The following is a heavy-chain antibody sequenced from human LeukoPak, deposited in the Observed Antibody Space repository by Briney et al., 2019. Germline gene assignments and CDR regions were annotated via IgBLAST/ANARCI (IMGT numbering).Heavy chain of an antibody. CDR1: GFTVSSNY. D-gene: IGHD3-22*01. J-gene: IGHJ4*02. V-gene: IGHV3-9*01. CDR2: ISWNSGSI. CDR3: AKDTGYDSSGYYSAYDY. Sequence: GGSLRLSCAASGFTVSSNYMSWVRQAPGKGLEWVSGISWNSGSIGYADSVKGRFTISRDNAKNSLYLQMNSLRAEDTALYYCAKDTGYDSSGYYSAYDYWGQGTLVTVSS.